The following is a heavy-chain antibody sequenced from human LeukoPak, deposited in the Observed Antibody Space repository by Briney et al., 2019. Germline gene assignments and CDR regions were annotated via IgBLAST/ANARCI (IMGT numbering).Heavy chain of an antibody. CDR2: IYHSGST. Sequence: SETLSLTCTVSGGSISSYYWSWIRQPPGKGLEWIGYIYHSGSTYYNPSLKSRVTISVDRSKNQFSLKLSSVTAADTAVYYCARWAAAYDYWGQGTLVTVSS. CDR3: ARWAAAYDY. J-gene: IGHJ4*02. V-gene: IGHV4-59*12. CDR1: GGSISSYY. D-gene: IGHD6-13*01.